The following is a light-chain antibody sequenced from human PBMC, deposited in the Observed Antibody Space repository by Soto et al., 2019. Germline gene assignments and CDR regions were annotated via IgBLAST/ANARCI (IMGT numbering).Light chain of an antibody. CDR1: QSILYISNNKNY. J-gene: IGKJ5*01. CDR2: WAS. Sequence: DIVMTQSPDSLPVSLGERATINCGSSQSILYISNNKNYLAWYQQKPGQPPKLLISWASARQSGVPDRFSGSGSGTDFTLTISSLHAEDVAVYYCQQYYSTPPTFSQRTRLEIK. V-gene: IGKV4-1*01. CDR3: QQYYSTPPT.